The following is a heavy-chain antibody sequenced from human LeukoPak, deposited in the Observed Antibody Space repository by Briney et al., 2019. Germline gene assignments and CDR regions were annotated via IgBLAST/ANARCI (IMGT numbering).Heavy chain of an antibody. V-gene: IGHV4-39*01. CDR2: IHYSGNT. CDR1: GGSISSSKYY. J-gene: IGHJ2*01. D-gene: IGHD5-18*01. Sequence: SETLSLTCTVSGGSISSSKYYWGWIRQPPGKGLEWIGSIHYSGNTYYNPSLKSRVTISVDTSKNQFSLTLTSVTAADTSVYYCARKRGYSYGRHWYFDLWGRGTLVTVSS. CDR3: ARKRGYSYGRHWYFDL.